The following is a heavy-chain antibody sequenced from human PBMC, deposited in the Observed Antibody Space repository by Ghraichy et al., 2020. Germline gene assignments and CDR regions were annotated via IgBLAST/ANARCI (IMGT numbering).Heavy chain of an antibody. D-gene: IGHD3-3*01. CDR2: IRSKANSYAT. V-gene: IGHV3-73*01. J-gene: IGHJ4*02. CDR3: TASRAPYYDFWSGPA. CDR1: GFTFSGSA. Sequence: GGSLRLSCAASGFTFSGSAMHWVRQASGKGLEWVGRIRSKANSYATAYAASVKGRFTISRDDSKNTAYLQMNSLKTEDTAVYYCTASRAPYYDFWSGPAGGQGTLVTVSS.